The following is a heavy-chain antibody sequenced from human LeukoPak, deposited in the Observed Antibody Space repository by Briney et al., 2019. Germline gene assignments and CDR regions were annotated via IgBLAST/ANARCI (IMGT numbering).Heavy chain of an antibody. CDR2: ISYDGSNI. CDR1: GFTFSSYA. J-gene: IGHJ3*01. CDR3: ARSEGVLRVFDV. D-gene: IGHD3-16*01. Sequence: GGSPRPSCAASGFTFSSYAMHWVRQAPDMELERVAIISYDGSNIYYADSVKGRFTISRDNSKNTLYLQMNSLRAEGDTAVYYCARSEGVLRVFDVWGQGTMVTVSS. V-gene: IGHV3-30-3*01.